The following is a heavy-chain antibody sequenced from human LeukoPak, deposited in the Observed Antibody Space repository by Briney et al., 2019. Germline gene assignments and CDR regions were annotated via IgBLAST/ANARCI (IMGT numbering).Heavy chain of an antibody. J-gene: IGHJ6*02. D-gene: IGHD6-6*01. V-gene: IGHV4-31*03. CDR1: GGSVTSGGYY. Sequence: SQILSLTCTVSGGSVTSGGYYWSWIRQHPEKGLEWIGYVYYTGSTYYNPSLKSRVTISSDTSKNQFSLKVSSVTAADTAVYYCARISAGRYGMDVWGQGTTVTVSS. CDR2: VYYTGST. CDR3: ARISAGRYGMDV.